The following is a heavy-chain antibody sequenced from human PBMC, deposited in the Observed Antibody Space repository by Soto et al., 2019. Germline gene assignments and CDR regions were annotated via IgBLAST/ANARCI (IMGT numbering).Heavy chain of an antibody. CDR1: GGFVSSGSYY. CDR3: ARVERVTAKTVVDAFDI. J-gene: IGHJ3*02. Sequence: QVQLQQWGAGLLKPSETLSLTCAVYGGFVSSGSYYWSWIRQPPGKGLEWIGEMSHSGGTHFNPSLKSRFTISVDTSKNQFSLKMSSVTAADTALYYCARVERVTAKTVVDAFDIWGPGTMVTVSS. V-gene: IGHV4-34*01. CDR2: MSHSGGT. D-gene: IGHD2-21*02.